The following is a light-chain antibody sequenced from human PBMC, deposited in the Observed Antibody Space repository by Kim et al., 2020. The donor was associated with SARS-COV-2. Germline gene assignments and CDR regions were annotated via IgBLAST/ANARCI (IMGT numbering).Light chain of an antibody. CDR3: QQYNSYWT. V-gene: IGKV1-5*03. CDR1: QSISSW. Sequence: SASEGDRVTSTCRARQSISSWLAWYQQKPGKAPKLLSYKASSLESGVPSRFSGSGSGTEFTLSISSLQPDDFATYYCQQYNSYWTFGQGTKVDIK. J-gene: IGKJ1*01. CDR2: KAS.